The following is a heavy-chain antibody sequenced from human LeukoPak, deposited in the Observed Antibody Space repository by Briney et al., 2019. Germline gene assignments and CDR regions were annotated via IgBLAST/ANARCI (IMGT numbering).Heavy chain of an antibody. Sequence: PGGSLRLSCAASGFTFSSYAMSWVRQAPGKGLEWVSAISGSGGSTYYADSVKGRFTISRDNSKNTLYLQMNSLRAEDTAVYCCAKDFVKVSYCFDYWGQGTLVTVSS. D-gene: IGHD5/OR15-5a*01. CDR3: AKDFVKVSYCFDY. J-gene: IGHJ4*02. V-gene: IGHV3-23*01. CDR2: ISGSGGST. CDR1: GFTFSSYA.